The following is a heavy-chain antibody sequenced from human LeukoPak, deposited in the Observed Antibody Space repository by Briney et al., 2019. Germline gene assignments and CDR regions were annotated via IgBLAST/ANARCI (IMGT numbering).Heavy chain of an antibody. V-gene: IGHV1-2*07. CDR3: ARGWPVVVPATIPNPFDY. CDR2: INPNSGGT. D-gene: IGHD2-2*01. Sequence: GSVKVSCKASGYTFTGYSMHWVRQAPGQGLEWMGWINPNSGGTDYARKLQGRVTMTRDTPISTAYMEPTRLRSDDTAVYYCARGWPVVVPATIPNPFDYWGQGTLVTVSS. J-gene: IGHJ4*02. CDR1: GYTFTGYS.